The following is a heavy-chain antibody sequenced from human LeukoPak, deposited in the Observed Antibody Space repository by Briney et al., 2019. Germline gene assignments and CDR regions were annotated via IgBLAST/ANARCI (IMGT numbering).Heavy chain of an antibody. CDR1: GGSISSYY. CDR3: ARSRRITIFGVVNAFDY. J-gene: IGHJ4*02. D-gene: IGHD3-3*01. V-gene: IGHV4-4*07. CDR2: IYTSGST. Sequence: SETLSLTCSGSGGSISSYYWSWIRQPAGKGLEWIGRIYTSGSTNYNPSLKSRVTISVDTSKNQFSLKLSSVTAADTAVYYCARSRRITIFGVVNAFDYWGQGTLVTVSS.